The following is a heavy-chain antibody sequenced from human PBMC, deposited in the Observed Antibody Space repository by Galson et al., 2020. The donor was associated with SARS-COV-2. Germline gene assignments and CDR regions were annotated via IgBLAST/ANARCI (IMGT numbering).Heavy chain of an antibody. CDR2: VWSDGTNK. J-gene: IGHJ4*02. Sequence: GGSLRLSCAPSGFTLSSSGMPWVRQAPGKGLEWVAVVWSDGTNKYYADSVKGRFTISRDTSKNTLYLQMNSLTAEDTALYYCAKGGAVAGIRGIDYWGQGTLVTVSS. CDR1: GFTLSSSG. CDR3: AKGGAVAGIRGIDY. D-gene: IGHD6-19*01. V-gene: IGHV3-33*06.